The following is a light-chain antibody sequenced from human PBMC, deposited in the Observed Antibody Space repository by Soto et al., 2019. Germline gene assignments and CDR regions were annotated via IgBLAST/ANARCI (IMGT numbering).Light chain of an antibody. CDR1: QSISSW. J-gene: IGKJ2*01. CDR3: QQYNSYSPMYT. CDR2: DAS. V-gene: IGKV1-5*01. Sequence: DIQMTQSPSTLSASVGDRVTITCRASQSISSWLAWYQQKPGQAPKLLIYDASSLESGVPSRFSGSGSGTEFNLTISSLQPDDFATYYCQQYNSYSPMYTFGQGTKLEIK.